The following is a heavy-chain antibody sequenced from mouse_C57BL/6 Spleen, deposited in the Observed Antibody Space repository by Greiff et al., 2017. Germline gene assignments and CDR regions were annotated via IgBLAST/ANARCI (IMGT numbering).Heavy chain of an antibody. V-gene: IGHV3-6*01. J-gene: IGHJ3*01. CDR2: ISYDGSN. Sequence: VQLQQSGPGLVKPSPSLSLTCSVTGYSITSGYYWNWIRQFPGNKLEWMGYISYDGSNNYNPSLKNRISITRDTSKHQFFLKLNSVTTEDTATYYCARGERGFAYWGQGTLVTVSA. CDR1: GYSITSGYY. CDR3: ARGERGFAY.